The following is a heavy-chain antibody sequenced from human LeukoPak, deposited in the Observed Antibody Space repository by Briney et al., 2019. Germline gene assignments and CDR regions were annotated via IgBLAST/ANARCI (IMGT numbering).Heavy chain of an antibody. CDR1: GFSVSSYV. V-gene: IGHV3-30*02. CDR3: ARDDYYEGSRYYEYFQH. J-gene: IGHJ1*01. D-gene: IGHD3-22*01. Sequence: GGSLRLSCAASGFSVSSYVLHWVRQAPGKGLEWVAFLRNDGTNKYYADSVKGRFTISRDNSKNTLYLQINSLRAEDTAMYYCARDDYYEGSRYYEYFQHWGQGTLVTVSS. CDR2: LRNDGTNK.